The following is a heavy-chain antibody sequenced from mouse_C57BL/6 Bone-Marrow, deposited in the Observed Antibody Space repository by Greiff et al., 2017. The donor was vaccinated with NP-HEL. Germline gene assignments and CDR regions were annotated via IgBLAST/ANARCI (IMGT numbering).Heavy chain of an antibody. J-gene: IGHJ1*03. CDR3: ARRGFTTVVDWYFDV. Sequence: VKLVESGAELVKPGASVKLSCKASGYTFTSYWMQWVKQRPGQGLEWIGEIDPSDSYTNYNQKFKGKATLTVDTSSSTAYMQLSSLTSEDSAVYYCARRGFTTVVDWYFDVWGTGTTVTVSS. CDR2: IDPSDSYT. CDR1: GYTFTSYW. V-gene: IGHV1-50*01. D-gene: IGHD1-1*01.